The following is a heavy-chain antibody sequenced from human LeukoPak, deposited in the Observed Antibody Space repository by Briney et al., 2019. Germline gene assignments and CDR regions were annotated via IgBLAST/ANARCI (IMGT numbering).Heavy chain of an antibody. CDR2: IRYDGSNK. CDR3: AKDLRANSSRGYYYYMDV. D-gene: IGHD6-13*01. CDR1: GFTFSSYG. V-gene: IGHV3-30*02. Sequence: GVLRLSCAASGFTFSSYGMHWVRQAPGKGLEWVAFIRYDGSNKYYADCVKGRFTISRDNSKNTLYLQMNSLRAEDTAVYYCAKDLRANSSRGYYYYMDVWGKGTTVTVSS. J-gene: IGHJ6*03.